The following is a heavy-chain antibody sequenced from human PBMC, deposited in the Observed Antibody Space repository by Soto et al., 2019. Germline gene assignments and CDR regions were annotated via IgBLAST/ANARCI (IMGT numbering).Heavy chain of an antibody. CDR1: GFTFSSYA. J-gene: IGHJ3*02. CDR2: ISSNGGST. D-gene: IGHD1-1*01. V-gene: IGHV3-64*01. CDR3: ASDTGGYDASDI. Sequence: GGSLRLSCAASGFTFSSYAMHWVRQAPGKGLEYVSAISSNGGSTYYENSVKGRFTNSRDNSKNTLYLQMGSLRVEDMAVYYCASDTGGYDASDIWGQGTMVTVSS.